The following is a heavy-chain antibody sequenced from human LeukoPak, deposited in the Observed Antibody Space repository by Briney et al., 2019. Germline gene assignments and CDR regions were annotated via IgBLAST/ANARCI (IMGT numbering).Heavy chain of an antibody. J-gene: IGHJ2*01. D-gene: IGHD4-17*01. CDR1: GFTFSDYY. CDR3: ARYDYGDYGGYFDL. Sequence: GGSLRLSCAASGFTFSDYYMSWFRQAPGKGLEWVSYISTSSSYTSYADSVKGRFTISRDNAKNSLYLQMSSLRAEDTAVYYCARYDYGDYGGYFDLWGRGTLVTVSS. V-gene: IGHV3-11*06. CDR2: ISTSSSYT.